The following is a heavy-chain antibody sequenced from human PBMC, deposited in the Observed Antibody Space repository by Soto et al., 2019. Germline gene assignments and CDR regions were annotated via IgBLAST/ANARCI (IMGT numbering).Heavy chain of an antibody. J-gene: IGHJ3*02. Sequence: ESGGDLVQPGRSLSLSCAASGFTFDAYPMHWFRQAPGKGLEWVSGISWNSGSIGYADSVKGRFTISRDNATKSLYLQMNGLRAEDTALYYCVKDGQTSIFGLVYDGVNIWGRGTIVTVSS. V-gene: IGHV3-9*01. CDR1: GFTFDAYP. D-gene: IGHD3-3*01. CDR3: VKDGQTSIFGLVYDGVNI. CDR2: ISWNSGSI.